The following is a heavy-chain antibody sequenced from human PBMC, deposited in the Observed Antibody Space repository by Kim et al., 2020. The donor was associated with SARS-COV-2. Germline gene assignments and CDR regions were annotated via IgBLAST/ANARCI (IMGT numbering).Heavy chain of an antibody. CDR3: ARGERLDS. V-gene: IGHV1-8*01. CDR2: KRGST. D-gene: IGHD1-26*01. J-gene: IGHJ4*02. Sequence: KRGSTGDAQKFQGRVTMSRETSTNTAYMELNSLRVEDTAVYYCARGERLDSWGQGTLVTVSS.